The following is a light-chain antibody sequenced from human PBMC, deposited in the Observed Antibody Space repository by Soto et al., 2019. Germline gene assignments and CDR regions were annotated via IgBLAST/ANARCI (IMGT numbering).Light chain of an antibody. CDR3: QQRNNWPLT. CDR1: QSVVGY. CDR2: DAS. Sequence: EIVLTQSPGTLSLSPGERATLSCRASQSVVGYISWYQQKPGQAPRILIYDASNRVPGTPARFSGSGSGTDFTLTISSREPEDFAVYYCQQRNNWPLTFGGGTKVEIK. J-gene: IGKJ4*01. V-gene: IGKV3-11*01.